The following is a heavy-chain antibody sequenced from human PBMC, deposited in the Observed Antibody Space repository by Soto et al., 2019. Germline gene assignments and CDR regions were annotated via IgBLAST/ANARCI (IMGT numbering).Heavy chain of an antibody. V-gene: IGHV4-31*03. CDR1: GGSISSGGYY. CDR2: IYYSGST. CDR3: ARAPNYYDSSGYYYDY. Sequence: LSLTCTVSGGSISSGGYYWSWIRQHPGKGLEWIGYIYYSGSTYYNPSLKSRVTISVDTSKNQFSLKLSSVTAADTAVYYCARAPNYYDSSGYYYDYWGQGTLVTVSS. D-gene: IGHD3-22*01. J-gene: IGHJ4*02.